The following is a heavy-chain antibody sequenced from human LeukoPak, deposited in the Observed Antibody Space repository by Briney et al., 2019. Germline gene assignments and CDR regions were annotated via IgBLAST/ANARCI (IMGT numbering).Heavy chain of an antibody. CDR3: ARSLTGYYDSSGF. Sequence: ASMKVSCKASGYTFTSYYMHWVRQAPGQGLEWMGIINPSGGTTSHAQKFQGRVTMTRDTSTSTIYMELSSLRSEDTAVYYCARSLTGYYDSSGFWGQGTLVTVSS. J-gene: IGHJ4*02. V-gene: IGHV1-46*01. CDR1: GYTFTSYY. CDR2: INPSGGTT. D-gene: IGHD3-22*01.